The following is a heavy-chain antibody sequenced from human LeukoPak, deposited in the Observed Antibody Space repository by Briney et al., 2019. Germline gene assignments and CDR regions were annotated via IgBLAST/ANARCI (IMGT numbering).Heavy chain of an antibody. Sequence: GGSLRLSCAASGFTFSDYYMSWIRQAPGKGLEWVSYIRSSGSTIYYADSVKGRFTISRDNAKNSLYLQMNSLRAEDSAVYYCARVDYSSTSCYEFDYWGQGTLVTVSS. CDR2: IRSSGSTI. CDR1: GFTFSDYY. V-gene: IGHV3-11*04. CDR3: ARVDYSSTSCYEFDY. D-gene: IGHD2-2*01. J-gene: IGHJ4*02.